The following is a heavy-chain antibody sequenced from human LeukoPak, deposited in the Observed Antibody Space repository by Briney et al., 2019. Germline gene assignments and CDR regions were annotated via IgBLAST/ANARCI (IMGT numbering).Heavy chain of an antibody. CDR3: ANRGVYYYDSSGYYTDAFDI. CDR1: GFTFSSYA. CDR2: ISGSGGST. Sequence: GGSLRLSCAASGFTFSSYAMSWVRQAPGKGLEWVSAISGSGGSTYYADSVKGRFTISRDNSKNTLYLQMNSLRAEDTAVYYCANRGVYYYDSSGYYTDAFDIWGQGTMVTVSS. D-gene: IGHD3-22*01. J-gene: IGHJ3*02. V-gene: IGHV3-23*01.